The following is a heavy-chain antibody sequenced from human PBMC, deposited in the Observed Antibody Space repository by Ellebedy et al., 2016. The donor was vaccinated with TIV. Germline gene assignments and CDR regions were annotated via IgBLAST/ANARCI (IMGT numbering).Heavy chain of an antibody. CDR3: ASNSGSYRDGFSY. CDR2: ITSSSSYI. D-gene: IGHD1-26*01. J-gene: IGHJ4*02. CDR1: GFSFSTYS. V-gene: IGHV3-21*01. Sequence: GESLKISXAASGFSFSTYSMKWVRQAPGKGLEWVSSITSSSSYIFYADSVKGRFTISRDNAKKSLYLQMNSLRAEDTAVYYCASNSGSYRDGFSYWGQGTLVTVSS.